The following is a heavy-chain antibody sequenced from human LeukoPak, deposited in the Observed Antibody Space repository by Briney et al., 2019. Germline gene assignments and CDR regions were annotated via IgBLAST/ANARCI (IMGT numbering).Heavy chain of an antibody. Sequence: GGSLRLSCVASGFTFSNYNMNWVRQAPGKGLEWVSLISSDSGYIHYANSVKGRFSISRDNSKNTVYLQMNSLRAEDAAVYYCARGGYGEYVQAFDIWGQGTMVTVSS. D-gene: IGHD4-17*01. CDR1: GFTFSNYN. CDR3: ARGGYGEYVQAFDI. J-gene: IGHJ3*02. V-gene: IGHV3-21*04. CDR2: ISSDSGYI.